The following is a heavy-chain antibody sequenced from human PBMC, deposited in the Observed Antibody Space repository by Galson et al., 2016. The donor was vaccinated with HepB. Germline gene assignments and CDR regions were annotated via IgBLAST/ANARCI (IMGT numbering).Heavy chain of an antibody. J-gene: IGHJ1*01. CDR2: ISSSGSTI. CDR3: AKGAYSLPENFQH. V-gene: IGHV3-11*04. Sequence: SLRLSCAASGFNFGDYYKSWIRQAPGKGLEWLTYISSSGSTIHYADSVKGRFTISRDNAKNSLYQQMSSLRAEDTAVYYCAKGAYSLPENFQHWGQGTLVTVSS. D-gene: IGHD2-15*01. CDR1: GFNFGDYY.